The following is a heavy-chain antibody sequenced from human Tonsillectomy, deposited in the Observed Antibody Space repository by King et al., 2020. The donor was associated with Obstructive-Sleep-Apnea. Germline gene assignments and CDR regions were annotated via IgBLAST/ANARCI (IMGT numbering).Heavy chain of an antibody. CDR1: GFTFSTYG. CDR2: IRYDGSNM. V-gene: IGHV3-30*02. J-gene: IGHJ4*02. Sequence: QVQLVESGGGVVQPGTSLRLSCTASGFTFSTYGMHWVRQAPGKGLEWVAFIRYDGSNMFYADSVKGRFTVSSDNSKNTLYLQMNSLRAEDTALYYCAKPTSNYDFWSGFDYWGQGTLVTVFS. CDR3: AKPTSNYDFWSGFDY. D-gene: IGHD3-3*01.